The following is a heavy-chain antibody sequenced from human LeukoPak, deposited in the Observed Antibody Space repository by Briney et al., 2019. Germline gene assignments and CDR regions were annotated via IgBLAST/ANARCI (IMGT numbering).Heavy chain of an antibody. CDR1: GGSISSSSYY. V-gene: IGHV4-39*01. CDR3: ARQRVVPAATVDY. D-gene: IGHD2-2*01. Sequence: PSETLSLTCTVSGGSISSSSYYWGWIRQPPGKGLEWIGSIYYSGSTYYNPSLKSRVTISVDTSKNQSSLKLSSVTAADTAVYYCARQRVVPAATVDYWGQGALVTVSS. J-gene: IGHJ4*02. CDR2: IYYSGST.